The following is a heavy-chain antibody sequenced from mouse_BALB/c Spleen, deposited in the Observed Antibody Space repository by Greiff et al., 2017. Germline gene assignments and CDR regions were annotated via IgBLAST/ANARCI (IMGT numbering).Heavy chain of an antibody. Sequence: QVQLQQSGPQLVRPGASVKISCKASGYSFTSYWMHWVKQRPGQGLEWIGMIDPSDSETRLNQKFKDKATLTVDKSSSTAYMQLSSPTSEDSAVYYCANDGYSFDVWGAGTTVTVSS. J-gene: IGHJ1*01. CDR1: GYSFTSYW. D-gene: IGHD2-3*01. CDR2: IDPSDSET. V-gene: IGHV1-74*01. CDR3: ANDGYSFDV.